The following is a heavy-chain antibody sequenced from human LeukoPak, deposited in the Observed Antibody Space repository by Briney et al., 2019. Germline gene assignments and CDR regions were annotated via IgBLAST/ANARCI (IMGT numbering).Heavy chain of an antibody. Sequence: SETLSLTCTVSGGSISSSSYYWGWIRQPPGKGLEWIGSIYYSGSTYYNPSLKSRVTISVDTSKNQFSLKLSSVTAADTAVYYCARLHYYDSSAAFDIWGRGTMVTVSS. CDR2: IYYSGST. CDR3: ARLHYYDSSAAFDI. V-gene: IGHV4-39*01. D-gene: IGHD3-22*01. J-gene: IGHJ3*02. CDR1: GGSISSSSYY.